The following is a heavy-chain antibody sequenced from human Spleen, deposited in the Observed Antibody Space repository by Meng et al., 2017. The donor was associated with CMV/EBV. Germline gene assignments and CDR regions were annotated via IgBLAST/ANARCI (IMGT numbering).Heavy chain of an antibody. J-gene: IGHJ4*02. CDR3: ARDVINWGYYFDY. V-gene: IGHV3-9*01. Sequence: GGSLRLSCAASGFTFDDYAMHWVRQAPGKGLEWVSGISWNSGSISYADSVKGRFTVSRDNGKNSLYLQMNSLRAEDTAVYYCARDVINWGYYFDYWGQGTLVTVSS. CDR1: GFTFDDYA. D-gene: IGHD7-27*01. CDR2: ISWNSGSI.